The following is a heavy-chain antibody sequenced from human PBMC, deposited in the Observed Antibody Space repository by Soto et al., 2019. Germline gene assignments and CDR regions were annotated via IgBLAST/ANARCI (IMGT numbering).Heavy chain of an antibody. V-gene: IGHV3-30*18. CDR1: GFAFDTYG. CDR2: MSYDGSKI. CDR3: AKDRDPYYYYYLMDV. Sequence: GGSLRLSCEASGFAFDTYGMHWIRQGAGQGLEWVATMSYDGSKIYYRDSVRGRFSISRDDSKRTLYLQMNSLRAEDTAVYYCAKDRDPYYYYYLMDVWGQGTTVTVS. J-gene: IGHJ6*02.